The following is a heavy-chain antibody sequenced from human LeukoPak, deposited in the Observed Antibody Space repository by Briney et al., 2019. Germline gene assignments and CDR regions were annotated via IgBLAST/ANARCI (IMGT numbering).Heavy chain of an antibody. J-gene: IGHJ4*02. CDR3: ARALYYYDSSGHDY. Sequence: GGSLRLSCAASGFTFSSYSMTWVRQAPGKGLEWVSSISSSSSYIYYADSVKGRFTISRDNAKNSLYLQMNSLRAEDTAVYYCARALYYYDSSGHDYWGQGTLVTVSS. V-gene: IGHV3-21*01. CDR2: ISSSSSYI. CDR1: GFTFSSYS. D-gene: IGHD3-22*01.